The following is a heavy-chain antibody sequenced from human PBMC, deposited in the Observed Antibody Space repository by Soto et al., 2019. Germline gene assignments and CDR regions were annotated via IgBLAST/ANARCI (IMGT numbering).Heavy chain of an antibody. CDR3: ATLNGYDY. CDR2: ISVSGGIT. V-gene: IGHV3-23*01. Sequence: PGGSLRLSCAASGFPFSTFAMTWVRQAPGKGLEWVSTISVSGGITFYADSVKGRFTISRDDSKNTLYLQMDSLRAEDTAIFYCATLNGYDYWGQGTLVTVSS. D-gene: IGHD5-12*01. CDR1: GFPFSTFA. J-gene: IGHJ4*02.